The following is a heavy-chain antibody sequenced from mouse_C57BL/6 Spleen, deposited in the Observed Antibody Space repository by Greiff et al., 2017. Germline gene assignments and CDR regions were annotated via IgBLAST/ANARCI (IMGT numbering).Heavy chain of an antibody. D-gene: IGHD1-1*01. Sequence: VQLQQSGTVLARPGASVKMSCKTSGYTFTSYWMHWVKQRPGQGLEWIGAIYPGNSDTSYNQKFKGKAKLTAVTSASTAYMELSSLTNEDSAVYYCTRTDYYDSSSIGYAMDYWGQGTSVTVSS. CDR3: TRTDYYDSSSIGYAMDY. CDR2: IYPGNSDT. V-gene: IGHV1-5*01. J-gene: IGHJ4*01. CDR1: GYTFTSYW.